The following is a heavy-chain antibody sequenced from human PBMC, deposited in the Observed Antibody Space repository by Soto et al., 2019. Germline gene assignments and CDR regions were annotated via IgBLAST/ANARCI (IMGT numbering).Heavy chain of an antibody. CDR1: GFTFSSYA. D-gene: IGHD3-10*01. V-gene: IGHV3-23*01. CDR2: ISGSGGST. J-gene: IGHJ5*02. CDR3: AKDLWFGELLPQRFDP. Sequence: GGSLRLSCAASGFTFSSYAMSWVRQAPGKGLEWVSAISGSGGSTYYADSVKGRFTISRDNSKNTLYLQMNSLRAEDTAVYYCAKDLWFGELLPQRFDPWGQGTLVTVSS.